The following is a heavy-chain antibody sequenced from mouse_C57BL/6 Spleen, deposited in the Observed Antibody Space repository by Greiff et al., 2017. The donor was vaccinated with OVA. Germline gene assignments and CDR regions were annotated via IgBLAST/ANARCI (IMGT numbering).Heavy chain of an antibody. Sequence: DVKLVESGGGLVKPGGSLKLSCAASGFTFSDYGMHWVRQAPEKGLEWVAYISSGSSTIYYADTVKGRFTISRDNAKNTLFLQMTRLMYEDTAMYYCARDYGSSYYAMDYWGQGTSVTVSA. V-gene: IGHV5-17*01. CDR1: GFTFSDYG. CDR2: ISSGSSTI. D-gene: IGHD1-1*01. CDR3: ARDYGSSYYAMDY. J-gene: IGHJ4*01.